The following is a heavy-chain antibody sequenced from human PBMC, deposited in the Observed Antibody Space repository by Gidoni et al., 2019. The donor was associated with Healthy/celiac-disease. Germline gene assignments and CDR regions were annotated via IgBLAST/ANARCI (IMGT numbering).Heavy chain of an antibody. J-gene: IGHJ4*02. D-gene: IGHD2-8*01. Sequence: QLQLQESGPGLVKPSETLSLTCTVSGCSISSSSYYWGWIRQPPGKGLEWIGSIYYSGSTYYNPSLKSRVTISVDTSKNQFSLKLSSVTAADTAVYYCASLLYCTNGVCHDYWGQGTLVTVSS. CDR3: ASLLYCTNGVCHDY. CDR2: IYYSGST. CDR1: GCSISSSSYY. V-gene: IGHV4-39*01.